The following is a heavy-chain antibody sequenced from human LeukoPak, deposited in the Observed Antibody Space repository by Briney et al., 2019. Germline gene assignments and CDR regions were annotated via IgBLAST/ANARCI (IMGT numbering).Heavy chain of an antibody. J-gene: IGHJ4*02. CDR1: GYTFTSYY. V-gene: IGHV1-46*01. CDR2: INPSGGST. Sequence: ASVKVSCKASGYTFTSYYMHWVRQAPGQGLEWMGIINPSGGSTSYAQKFQSRVTMTRDTSTSTVYMELSSLRSEDTAVYYCARVPPSRDGYNQNDYWGQGTLVTVSS. CDR3: ARVPPSRDGYNQNDY. D-gene: IGHD5-24*01.